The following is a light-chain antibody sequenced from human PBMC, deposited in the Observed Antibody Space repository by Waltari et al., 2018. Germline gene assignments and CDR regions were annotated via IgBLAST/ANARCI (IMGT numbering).Light chain of an antibody. V-gene: IGKV3-15*01. CDR1: QSISSH. Sequence: IAMPQSPGTLSVCPGDWLTLSCKASQSISSHLAWYQQKPGQAPRLLIYEASTRATGIPARFRGTGSGTEFTLTISSLQSEDIAIYYCHQYDNWPPAFGQGTKVEIK. J-gene: IGKJ1*01. CDR2: EAS. CDR3: HQYDNWPPA.